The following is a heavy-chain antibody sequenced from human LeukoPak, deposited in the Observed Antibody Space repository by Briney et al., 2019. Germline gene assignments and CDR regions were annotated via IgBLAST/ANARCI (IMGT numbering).Heavy chain of an antibody. J-gene: IGHJ4*02. CDR2: IYPGDTAT. D-gene: IGHD3/OR15-3a*01. V-gene: IGHV5-51*01. Sequence: RGESLKISGQRSGSTFTSYWIGWVRQLPGKGLEWMGIIYPGDTATRYSPSFQGQVTISADKSISTAYLQWSSLKASDTAMYYCARGGGNLDYYFDFWGQGTLVTVSS. CDR1: GSTFTSYW. CDR3: ARGGGNLDYYFDF.